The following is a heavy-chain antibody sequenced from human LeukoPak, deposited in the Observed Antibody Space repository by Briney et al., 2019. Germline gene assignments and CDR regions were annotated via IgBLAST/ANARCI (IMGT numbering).Heavy chain of an antibody. V-gene: IGHV4-4*02. CDR3: ARELGYYDSSGYSDAFDI. J-gene: IGHJ3*02. D-gene: IGHD3-22*01. CDR2: IYHSGTT. CDR1: GDSISSSHW. Sequence: PSGTLSLTCAVSGDSISSSHWCSWVRQPPGKGLEWIGEIYHSGTTNYNPSLKSRVTILVDKSKNQFSLKLRSVTAADTAVYYCARELGYYDSSGYSDAFDIWGQGTMVTVSS.